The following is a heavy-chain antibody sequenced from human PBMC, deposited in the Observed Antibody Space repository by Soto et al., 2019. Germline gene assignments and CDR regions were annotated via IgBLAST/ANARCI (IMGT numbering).Heavy chain of an antibody. V-gene: IGHV4-59*01. D-gene: IGHD6-19*01. CDR1: GGSISSYY. J-gene: IGHJ5*02. CDR2: IYYSGST. Sequence: QVQLQESGPGLVKPSETLSLTCTVSGGSISSYYWSWIRQPPGKGLEWIGYIYYSGSTNYNPSLKSRVTMSVDTPKNQCSLKLSSVTAADTAVYYCARGYSSGWRWRGNWFDPWGQGTLVTVSS. CDR3: ARGYSSGWRWRGNWFDP.